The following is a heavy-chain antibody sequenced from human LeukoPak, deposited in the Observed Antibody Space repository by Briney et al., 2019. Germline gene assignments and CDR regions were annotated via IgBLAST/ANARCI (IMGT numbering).Heavy chain of an antibody. CDR1: GFTFSSYG. Sequence: GGSLRLSCAASGFTFSSYGMHWVRPAPGKGLEWVAVISYDGNNKYYADSVKGRFTISRDNSKNTLYLQMNSLRAEDTAVYYCAKDRAVSSWGSLYYYYYGMDVWGQGTTVTVSS. D-gene: IGHD6-13*01. CDR3: AKDRAVSSWGSLYYYYYGMDV. CDR2: ISYDGNNK. V-gene: IGHV3-30*18. J-gene: IGHJ6*02.